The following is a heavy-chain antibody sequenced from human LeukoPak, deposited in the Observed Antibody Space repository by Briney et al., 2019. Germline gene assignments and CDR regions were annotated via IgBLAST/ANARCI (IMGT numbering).Heavy chain of an antibody. D-gene: IGHD6-19*01. CDR2: IKQDGSEK. V-gene: IGHV3-7*04. Sequence: GGSLRLSCAASGFTFSSYWMSWVRQAPGKGLELVANIKQDGSEKYYVDSVKGRFTISRDNAKNSLYLQMNSLRAEDTAVYYCARARYSSGFLADLYYYYGMDVWGQGTTVIVSS. CDR3: ARARYSSGFLADLYYYYGMDV. J-gene: IGHJ6*02. CDR1: GFTFSSYW.